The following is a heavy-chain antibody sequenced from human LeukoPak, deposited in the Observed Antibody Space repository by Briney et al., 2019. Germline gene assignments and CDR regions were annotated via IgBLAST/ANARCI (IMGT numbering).Heavy chain of an antibody. CDR2: IYYSGST. CDR1: GGSISSYY. D-gene: IGHD6-6*01. Sequence: SETLSLTCTVSGGSISSYYWSWIRQPPGKGLEWIGYIYYSGSTNYNPSLKSRVTISVDTSKNQFSLKLSSVTAADTAVYYCASCSLGPYSSSSDPTTWDYGMDVWGQGTTVTVS. V-gene: IGHV4-59*08. J-gene: IGHJ6*02. CDR3: ASCSLGPYSSSSDPTTWDYGMDV.